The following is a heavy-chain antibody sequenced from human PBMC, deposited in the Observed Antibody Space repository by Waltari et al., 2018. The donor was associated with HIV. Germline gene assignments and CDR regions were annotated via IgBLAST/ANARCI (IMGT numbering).Heavy chain of an antibody. Sequence: QVQLVESGGGVVQPGRSLRLSWETLGFTLSSHGMHWVRQAPGKGLEWVTVIWYDGSKKYYADSVKGRFTISRDNSKNTLYLQMNSLRIEDTAVYYCARKYSSSWGAPFDYWGQGTLVTVSS. CDR2: IWYDGSKK. D-gene: IGHD6-13*01. V-gene: IGHV3-33*01. CDR1: GFTLSSHG. CDR3: ARKYSSSWGAPFDY. J-gene: IGHJ4*02.